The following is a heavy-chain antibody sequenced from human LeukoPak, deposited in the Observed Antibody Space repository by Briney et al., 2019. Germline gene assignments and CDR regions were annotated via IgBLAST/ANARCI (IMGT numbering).Heavy chain of an antibody. V-gene: IGHV3-21*01. CDR3: ARAVAQMDYFDY. CDR1: GFTFSSYS. D-gene: IGHD6-19*01. Sequence: GGSLRLSCAASGFTFSSYSMNWIRQAPGKGLEWVSSISSSSSYIYYADSVKGRFTISRDNAKNSLYLQMNSLRAEDTAVYYCARAVAQMDYFDYWGQGTLVTVSS. CDR2: ISSSSSYI. J-gene: IGHJ4*02.